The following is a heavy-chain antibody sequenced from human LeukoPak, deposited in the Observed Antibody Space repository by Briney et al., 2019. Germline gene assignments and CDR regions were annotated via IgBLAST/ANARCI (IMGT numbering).Heavy chain of an antibody. Sequence: GGSLRLSCAASGFTFTSYWMHWVRQAPGKGPVWVSRLNFDGSSTSYADSVKGRFIISRDNAKNTLYLQMNSLRADDTAVYYCTRTFRKIDGMDVWGQGTTVTVSS. J-gene: IGHJ6*02. V-gene: IGHV3-74*01. D-gene: IGHD2-21*01. CDR2: LNFDGSST. CDR1: GFTFTSYW. CDR3: TRTFRKIDGMDV.